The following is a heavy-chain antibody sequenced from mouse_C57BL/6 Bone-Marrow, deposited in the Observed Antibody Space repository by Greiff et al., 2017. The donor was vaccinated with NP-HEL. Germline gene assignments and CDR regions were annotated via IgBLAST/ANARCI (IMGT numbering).Heavy chain of an antibody. CDR3: ARPDYYRYFDV. CDR2: ISSGGSYT. CDR1: GFTFSSYG. D-gene: IGHD2-13*01. J-gene: IGHJ1*03. Sequence: EVKLVESGGDLVKPGGSLKLSCAASGFTFSSYGMSWVRQTPDKRLEWVATISSGGSYTYYPDSVKGRFTISRDNAKNTLYLQMSSLKSEDTAMYYCARPDYYRYFDVWGTGTTVTVSS. V-gene: IGHV5-6*01.